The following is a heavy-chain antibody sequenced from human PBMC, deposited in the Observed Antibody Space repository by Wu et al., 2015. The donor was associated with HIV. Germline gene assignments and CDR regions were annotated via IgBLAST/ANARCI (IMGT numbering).Heavy chain of an antibody. J-gene: IGHJ4*02. D-gene: IGHD2-21*01. Sequence: QVHLVQSGAEVKKPGASVRVSCKASGYTFTGYYMHWVRQAPGQGLEWMGRINPNTGGADSAQKFQGRVTLTRDTSISTAYLDLTWLRLDDSAVYYCAAGIQSGGANYWGQGTLVTVSS. CDR1: GYTFTGYY. V-gene: IGHV1-2*02. CDR2: INPNTGGA. CDR3: AAGIQSGGANY.